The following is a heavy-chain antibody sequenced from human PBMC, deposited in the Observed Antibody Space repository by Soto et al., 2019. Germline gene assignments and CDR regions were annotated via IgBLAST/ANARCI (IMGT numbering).Heavy chain of an antibody. D-gene: IGHD3-3*01. Sequence: PSETLSLTCTVSGGSISSSSYYWGWIRQPPGKGLEWIGSIYYSGSTYYNPSLKSRVTISVDTSKNQFSLKLSSVTAADTTVYYCARLDGTDYDFWKWGSEYGMDVWGQGTTVTVSS. CDR2: IYYSGST. J-gene: IGHJ6*02. CDR1: GGSISSSSYY. V-gene: IGHV4-39*01. CDR3: ARLDGTDYDFWKWGSEYGMDV.